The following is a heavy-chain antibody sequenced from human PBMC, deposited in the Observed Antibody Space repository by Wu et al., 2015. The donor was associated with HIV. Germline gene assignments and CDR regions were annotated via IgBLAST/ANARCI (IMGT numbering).Heavy chain of an antibody. D-gene: IGHD3-10*01. J-gene: IGHJ4*02. CDR3: ARLHLDGSGTLLFYYFDF. CDR1: GYTFTSYG. V-gene: IGHV1-18*01. CDR2: IIPVSETP. Sequence: QVQLVQSGAEVKKPGASVKVSCKASGYTFTSYGISWVRQAPGQGLEWMGRIIPVSETPTYAQDFKGRLSIAADASTATTSMELRSLTSDDTAIYYCARLHLDGSGTLLFYYFDFWGPGTQVTVSS.